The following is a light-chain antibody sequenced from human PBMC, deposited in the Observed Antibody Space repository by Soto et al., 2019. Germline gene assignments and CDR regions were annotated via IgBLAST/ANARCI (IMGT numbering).Light chain of an antibody. CDR2: AVT. Sequence: QSALTQPRSVSGSPGQSVTISCTGSSSDVGAYNHVSWYQQHPGKAPKLLIYAVTQRPSGVPDRFSGSKSGNTASLTISGLQADDEADYYCCSYAGRYIYVVSGGGTKVTVL. CDR3: CSYAGRYIYVV. CDR1: SSDVGAYNH. J-gene: IGLJ2*01. V-gene: IGLV2-11*01.